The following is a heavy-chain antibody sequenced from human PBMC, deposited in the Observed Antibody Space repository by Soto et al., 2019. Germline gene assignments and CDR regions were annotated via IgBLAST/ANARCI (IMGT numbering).Heavy chain of an antibody. CDR1: GYTFTGYY. CDR3: ARDRVVVAATRDYYYGMDV. J-gene: IGHJ6*02. Sequence: QVQLVQSGAEVKKPGASVKVSCKASGYTFTGYYMHWVRQAPGQGLEWMGWINPNSGGTNYAQKFQGWVTMTRDTSISTAYMELSRLRSDDTAVYYCARDRVVVAATRDYYYGMDVWGQGTTVTVSS. V-gene: IGHV1-2*04. CDR2: INPNSGGT. D-gene: IGHD2-15*01.